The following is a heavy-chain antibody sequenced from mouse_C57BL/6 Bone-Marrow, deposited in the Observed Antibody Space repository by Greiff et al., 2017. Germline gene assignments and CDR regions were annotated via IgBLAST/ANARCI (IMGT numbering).Heavy chain of an antibody. CDR1: GYAFSRSW. CDR2: VYPGDGDT. D-gene: IGHD4-1*01. Sequence: QVQLQQSGPELVKPGASVKISCKASGYAFSRSWMNWVKQRPGKGLEWIGRVYPGDGDTNYNGKFNGKATLTADKSSSPAYMQLSSLTSEDSAVYFCARERTDWDEFAYWGQGTLVTVSA. V-gene: IGHV1-82*01. CDR3: ARERTDWDEFAY. J-gene: IGHJ3*01.